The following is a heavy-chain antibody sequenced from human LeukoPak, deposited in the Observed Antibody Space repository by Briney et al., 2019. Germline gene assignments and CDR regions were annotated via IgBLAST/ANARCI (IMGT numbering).Heavy chain of an antibody. V-gene: IGHV3-7*01. CDR3: ARDIAAAGLFFDS. J-gene: IGHJ4*02. CDR1: GFTLSSYW. Sequence: HPGGSLRLSCAASGFTLSSYWMSWVRQAPGKGLEWVANIKYDGSEIHYVDSVKGRFTIPRDMAKNSVNLQMNGLRAEDTAVYYCARDIAAAGLFFDSWGQGTLVTVSS. D-gene: IGHD6-13*01. CDR2: IKYDGSEI.